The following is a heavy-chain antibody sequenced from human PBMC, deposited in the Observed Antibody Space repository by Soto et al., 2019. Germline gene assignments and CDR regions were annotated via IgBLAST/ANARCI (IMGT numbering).Heavy chain of an antibody. CDR2: ISYDGSNK. V-gene: IGHV3-30*03. CDR1: GFTFSSYG. D-gene: IGHD3-3*01. J-gene: IGHJ6*02. Sequence: GGSLRLSCAASGFTFSSYGMHWVRQAPGKGLEWVAVISYDGSNKYYADSVKGRFTISRDNSKNTLYLQMNSLRAEDTAVYYCARESGLEWLDDYYYGMDVWGQGTTVTVSS. CDR3: ARESGLEWLDDYYYGMDV.